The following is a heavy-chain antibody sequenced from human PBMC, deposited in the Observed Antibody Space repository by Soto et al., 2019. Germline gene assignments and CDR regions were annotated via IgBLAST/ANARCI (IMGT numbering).Heavy chain of an antibody. CDR1: VFTFSGYS. J-gene: IGHJ3*02. CDR2: ISSSSSYI. V-gene: IGHV3-21*01. CDR3: ARDWIAVGAFDI. D-gene: IGHD6-19*01. Sequence: GGSLRLSCAASVFTFSGYSMNWVRQAPGKGLEWVSSISSSSSYIYYADSVKGRFTISRDNAKNSLYLQMNSLRAEDTAVYYCARDWIAVGAFDIWGQGAMVTVS.